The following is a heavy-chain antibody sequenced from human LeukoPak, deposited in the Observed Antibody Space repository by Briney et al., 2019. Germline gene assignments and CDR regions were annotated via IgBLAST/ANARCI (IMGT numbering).Heavy chain of an antibody. Sequence: SETLSLTCTVSGGSISNYYWSWIRQPPGKGLEWIGEINHSGSTNYNPSLKSRVTISVDTSKNQFSLKLSSVTAADTAVYYCARGSDYYGSGSSLDYWGQGTLVTVSS. CDR3: ARGSDYYGSGSSLDY. CDR1: GGSISNYY. J-gene: IGHJ4*02. D-gene: IGHD3-10*01. CDR2: INHSGST. V-gene: IGHV4-34*01.